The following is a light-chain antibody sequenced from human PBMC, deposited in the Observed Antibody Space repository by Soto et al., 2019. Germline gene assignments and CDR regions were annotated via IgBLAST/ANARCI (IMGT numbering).Light chain of an antibody. V-gene: IGKV3-11*01. CDR1: QTIDNT. CDR2: DAS. Sequence: EIVMTQSPATLSLSPGEKATLSCRASQTIDNTLAWYQRKPGQAPRLPIYDASTRATGVPARFSGSGSGTDFTLTISSLEPEDFAVYCCQQRSSWPITFGQGTRLEI. J-gene: IGKJ5*01. CDR3: QQRSSWPIT.